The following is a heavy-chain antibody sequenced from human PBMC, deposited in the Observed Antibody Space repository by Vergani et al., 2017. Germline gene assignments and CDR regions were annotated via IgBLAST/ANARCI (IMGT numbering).Heavy chain of an antibody. J-gene: IGHJ4*02. CDR3: AMTYKLPTIPPEYYLDN. V-gene: IGHV4-61*02. CDR1: SGSLSRESYY. Sequence: QVHLQESGPGQVTPLQTLSLSCIVSSGSLSRESYYWTWIRQPAGKGLEWIGRIYTSGNTNYNSSLKSRVTMSLDTSKTQLSLKLRSVTAADTARYFCAMTYKLPTIPPEYYLDNWGRGTLVTVSS. CDR2: IYTSGNT. D-gene: IGHD2-2*01.